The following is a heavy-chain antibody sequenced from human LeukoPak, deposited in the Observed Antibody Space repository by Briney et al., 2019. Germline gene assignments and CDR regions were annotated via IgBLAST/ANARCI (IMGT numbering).Heavy chain of an antibody. CDR1: GYTFTSYY. Sequence: ASVKVSCKASGYTFTSYYMHWVRQAPGQGLEWMGIINPSGGSTSYAQKFQGRVTMTRDTSTSTVYMELSSLRSEDTAVYYCARMGSTTVRGNYYYYYMDVWGKGTTVTVSS. D-gene: IGHD4-11*01. CDR3: ARMGSTTVRGNYYYYYMDV. J-gene: IGHJ6*03. V-gene: IGHV1-46*01. CDR2: INPSGGST.